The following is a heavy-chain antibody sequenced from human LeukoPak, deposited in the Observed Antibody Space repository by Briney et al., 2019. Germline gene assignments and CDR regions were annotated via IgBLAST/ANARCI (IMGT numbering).Heavy chain of an antibody. CDR3: ARDHISGYSYGQGWFDP. V-gene: IGHV3-30-3*01. CDR1: GFTFSSYA. D-gene: IGHD5-18*01. J-gene: IGHJ5*02. Sequence: PGGSLRLSCAASGFTFSSYAMHWVRQAPGKGLEWVAVISYDGSNKYYADSVKGRFTISRDNSKNTLYLQMNSLRAEDTAVYYCARDHISGYSYGQGWFDPWGQGTLVTVSS. CDR2: ISYDGSNK.